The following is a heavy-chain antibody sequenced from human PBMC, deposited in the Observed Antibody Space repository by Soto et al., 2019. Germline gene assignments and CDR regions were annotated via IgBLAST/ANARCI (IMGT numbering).Heavy chain of an antibody. CDR2: IFSNDEK. D-gene: IGHD3-3*01. V-gene: IGHV2-26*01. CDR3: ARMGYYDFWSGYPYYFDY. CDR1: GFSLSNARMG. Sequence: SGPTLVNPTETLTLTCTVSGFSLSNARMGVSWIRQPPGKALEWLAHIFSNDEKSYSTSLKSRLTISKDTSKSQVVLTMTNMDPVDTATYYCARMGYYDFWSGYPYYFDYWGQGTLVTVSS. J-gene: IGHJ4*02.